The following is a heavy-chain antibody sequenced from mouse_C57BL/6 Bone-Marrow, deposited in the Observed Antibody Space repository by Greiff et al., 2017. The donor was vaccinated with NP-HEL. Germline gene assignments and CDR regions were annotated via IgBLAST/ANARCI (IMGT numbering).Heavy chain of an antibody. Sequence: QVQLKESGAELARPGASVKLSCKASGYTFTSYGISWVKQRPGQGLEWIGEIYPRSGNTYYNEKFKGKATLTADKSSSTAYMELSSLTSEDSAVYFCERQGGYSIAWFAYWGQGTLVTVSA. CDR2: IYPRSGNT. CDR1: GYTFTSYG. D-gene: IGHD2-5*01. V-gene: IGHV1-81*01. CDR3: ERQGGYSIAWFAY. J-gene: IGHJ3*01.